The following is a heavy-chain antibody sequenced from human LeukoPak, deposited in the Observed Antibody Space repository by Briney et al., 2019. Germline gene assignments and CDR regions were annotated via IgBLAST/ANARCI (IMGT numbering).Heavy chain of an antibody. CDR2: ISYDGNNK. D-gene: IGHD2-15*01. CDR1: GFTFSNYG. V-gene: IGHV3-30*18. Sequence: GGSLRLSCAASGFTFSNYGIHWVRQAPGKGLEWVAVISYDGNNKYYADSVKGRFTISRDNSKNTLFLQMNSLRAEDTAVYYCAKGVDYCSGGSCPADYWGPGTLVTVSS. CDR3: AKGVDYCSGGSCPADY. J-gene: IGHJ4*02.